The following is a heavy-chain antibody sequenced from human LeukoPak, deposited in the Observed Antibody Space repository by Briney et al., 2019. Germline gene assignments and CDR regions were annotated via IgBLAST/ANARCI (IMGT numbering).Heavy chain of an antibody. D-gene: IGHD6-19*01. V-gene: IGHV3-48*03. Sequence: PGGSLRLSCAASGFTFSSYEMNWVRQAPGKGLEWVSYISSSGSTIYYADSVKGRFTISRDNAKNSLYLQMNSLRAEDTAVYYCAKDLRVAVAGLNWFDPWGQGTLVTVSS. CDR3: AKDLRVAVAGLNWFDP. J-gene: IGHJ5*02. CDR2: ISSSGSTI. CDR1: GFTFSSYE.